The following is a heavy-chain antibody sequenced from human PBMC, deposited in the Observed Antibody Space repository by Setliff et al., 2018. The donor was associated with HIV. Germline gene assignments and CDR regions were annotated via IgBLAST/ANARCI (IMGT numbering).Heavy chain of an antibody. CDR2: IYYSGST. Sequence: SETLSLTCTVSGGSISSHYWSWIRQPPGKGLEWIGSIYYSGSTNYNPSLKSRVTISVDTSKNQFSLRLSSVTAADTAVYYCARVNGEPYYFDYWGQGTLVTVSS. CDR3: ARVNGEPYYFDY. V-gene: IGHV4-59*08. J-gene: IGHJ4*02. CDR1: GGSISSHY. D-gene: IGHD2-8*01.